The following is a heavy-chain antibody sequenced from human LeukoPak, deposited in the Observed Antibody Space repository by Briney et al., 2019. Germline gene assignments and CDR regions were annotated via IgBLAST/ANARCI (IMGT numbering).Heavy chain of an antibody. CDR2: ISGSAGNT. CDR3: AKVGPGYDRSGYYDN. Sequence: GRSLRLSCAASGFTFSSYVMTWVRQAPGRGLEWVSGISGSAGNTYYADSVKGRFTISRDNSKNTLDLQMNSLRAEDTAEYYCAKVGPGYDRSGYYDNWGQGTLVTVSS. J-gene: IGHJ4*02. CDR1: GFTFSSYV. V-gene: IGHV3-23*01. D-gene: IGHD3-22*01.